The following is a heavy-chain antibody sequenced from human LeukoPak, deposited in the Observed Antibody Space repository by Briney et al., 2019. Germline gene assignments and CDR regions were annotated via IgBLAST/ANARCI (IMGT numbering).Heavy chain of an antibody. CDR3: ARVTGYMIEDYFDY. V-gene: IGHV4-59*01. CDR1: GGSLSTYY. D-gene: IGHD3-22*01. CDR2: IYYSGDT. J-gene: IGHJ4*02. Sequence: SETLSLTCTVSGGSLSTYYWSWIRQPPGKGLEWIGFIYYSGDTTYNPSLKSRVTISVETSKNQFSLKLRSVTAADTAVYYCARVTGYMIEDYFDYWGQGTLVTVSS.